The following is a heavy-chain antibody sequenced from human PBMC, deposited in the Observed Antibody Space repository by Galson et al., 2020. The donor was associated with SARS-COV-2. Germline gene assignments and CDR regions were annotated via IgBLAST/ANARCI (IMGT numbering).Heavy chain of an antibody. CDR1: GFTFSSYS. Sequence: NSGGSLRLSCAASGFTFSSYSINWVRQAQGQGLELVSSISSSSSYIYYADSVKGRFTISRETSKNSLYLQMNSLRAEDTAVYYCARDLEDDYCVHHYYYHYGMENWGQGTTVTVSS. CDR2: ISSSSSYI. J-gene: IGHJ6*02. V-gene: IGHV3-21*01. CDR3: ARDLEDDYCVHHYYYHYGMEN. D-gene: IGHD4-17*01.